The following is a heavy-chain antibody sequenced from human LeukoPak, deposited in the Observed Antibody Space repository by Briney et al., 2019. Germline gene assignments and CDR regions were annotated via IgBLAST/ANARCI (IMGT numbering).Heavy chain of an antibody. Sequence: VQPGRSLRLSCAASGFTFSSYAMHWVRQAPGKGLEWVAVISYDGSNKYYADSVKGRFTISRDSSKNTLYLQMNSLRAEDTAVYYCARDRDSSEVPTFCFDYWGQGTLVTVSS. CDR1: GFTFSSYA. V-gene: IGHV3-30-3*01. J-gene: IGHJ4*02. CDR3: ARDRDSSEVPTFCFDY. CDR2: ISYDGSNK. D-gene: IGHD3-22*01.